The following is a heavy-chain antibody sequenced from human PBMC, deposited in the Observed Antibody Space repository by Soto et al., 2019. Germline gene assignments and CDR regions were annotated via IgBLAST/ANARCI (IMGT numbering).Heavy chain of an antibody. Sequence: QVQLQESGPGLVKPSETLSLTCTVSGGSISSYYWTWVRQAPGKGLECIGYIYYSGSTSYNPSLRSRVTMSIDPSQNQFSLNLSSVTAADTAVYYCARHPSQGARAKAFDIWGQGTMVTVSS. CDR3: ARHPSQGARAKAFDI. CDR1: GGSISSYY. V-gene: IGHV4-59*08. CDR2: IYYSGST. J-gene: IGHJ3*02.